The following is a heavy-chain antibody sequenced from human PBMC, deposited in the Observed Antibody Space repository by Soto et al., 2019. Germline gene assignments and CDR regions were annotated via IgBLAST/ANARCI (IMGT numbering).Heavy chain of an antibody. CDR1: GFTFSNYA. CDR3: ATPEYSSGWYELDY. D-gene: IGHD6-19*01. J-gene: IGHJ4*02. V-gene: IGHV3-23*01. CDR2: ISGSGGST. Sequence: GGSLRLSCAASGFTFSNYAMSWVRQAPGKGLEWVSTISGSGGSTYYADSVKGRFTISRDNSKNTLYLQMNSLRAEDTAVYYCATPEYSSGWYELDYWGQGTLVTVSS.